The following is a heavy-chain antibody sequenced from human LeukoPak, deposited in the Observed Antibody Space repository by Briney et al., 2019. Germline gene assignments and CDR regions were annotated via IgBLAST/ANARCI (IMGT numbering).Heavy chain of an antibody. CDR2: ISSSSNTI. Sequence: GGSLRLSCVASGFTFISYSMNWVRQAPGKGLEWVSYISSSSNTIYYADSVKGRFTISRDNAKNSLYLQMNSLRDEDTAVYYCARDILTKQAYSGYDNWGQGTLVTVSS. J-gene: IGHJ4*02. D-gene: IGHD5-12*01. V-gene: IGHV3-48*02. CDR3: ARDILTKQAYSGYDN. CDR1: GFTFISYS.